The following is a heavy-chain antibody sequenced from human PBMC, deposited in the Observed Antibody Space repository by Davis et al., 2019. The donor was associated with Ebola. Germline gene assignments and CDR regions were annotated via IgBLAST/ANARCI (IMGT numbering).Heavy chain of an antibody. V-gene: IGHV3-23*01. CDR3: RARLDY. J-gene: IGHJ4*02. CDR2: ITGSGGDT. CDR1: GFTFSDYA. Sequence: GESLKISCAASGFTFSDYAMNWVRQTPGKGLEWVSLITGSGGDTYYADSVKGRFTISRDNSENTLYLQMTGLRVEDTAVYYCRARLDYWGQGTLVTVSS.